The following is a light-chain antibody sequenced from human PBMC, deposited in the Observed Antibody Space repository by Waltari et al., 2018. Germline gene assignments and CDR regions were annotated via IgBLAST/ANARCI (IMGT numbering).Light chain of an antibody. J-gene: IGLJ2*01. CDR3: ENWDSNTRV. Sequence: QPVLTQSSSASASLGSSVKLTCTLSSGHSSNIIAWPQQQPGKAPRYLMKLEGSGSYNKGSGVPDRFSGSSSGADRYLTISNLQSEDEADYYCENWDSNTRVFGGGTKLTVL. CDR1: SGHSSNI. V-gene: IGLV4-60*03. CDR2: LEGSGSY.